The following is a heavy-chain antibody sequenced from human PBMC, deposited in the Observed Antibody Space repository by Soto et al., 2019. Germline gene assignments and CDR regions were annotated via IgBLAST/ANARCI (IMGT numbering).Heavy chain of an antibody. D-gene: IGHD3-16*01. J-gene: IGHJ4*02. V-gene: IGHV1-46*01. CDR2: IHYSGATP. CDR3: ARGGTDLDTIGSFDY. Sequence: GASVEVSCKASGYTFTNYYMHWVRQAPGQGLEWMGVIHYSGATPTYAQKFQGRVTMARDTSTSTVYVELSSLTSEDTAVYYCARGGTDLDTIGSFDYWGQGTRVTVS. CDR1: GYTFTNYY.